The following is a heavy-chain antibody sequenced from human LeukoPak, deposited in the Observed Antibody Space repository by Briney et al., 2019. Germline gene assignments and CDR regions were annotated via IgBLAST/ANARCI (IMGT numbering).Heavy chain of an antibody. CDR3: AKASSETNFDY. CDR2: INSVGGTT. J-gene: IGHJ4*02. CDR1: GFTFNSYS. D-gene: IGHD2-2*01. Sequence: PGGSLRLSCEASGFTFNSYSFNCVRQAPGKGLEWISYINSVGGTTFYADSVKGRFTISRDNAKNTLYLQMDSLRAEDAAIYYCAKASSETNFDYWGQGTLVTVPS. V-gene: IGHV3-48*04.